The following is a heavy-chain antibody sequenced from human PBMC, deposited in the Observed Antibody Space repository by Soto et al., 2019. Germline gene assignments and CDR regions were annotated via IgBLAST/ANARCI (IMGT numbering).Heavy chain of an antibody. J-gene: IGHJ4*02. D-gene: IGHD3-16*02. V-gene: IGHV3-33*01. Sequence: QVQLVESGGGVVQPGRSLRLSCAASGFTFSSYGMHWVRQAPGKGLEWVAVIWYDGSNKYYADSVKGRFTISRDNSKNTLYLQMNSLRAEDTGVYYCARALRDYVWGSYRYTGGFDYWGQGTLVTVSS. CDR3: ARALRDYVWGSYRYTGGFDY. CDR1: GFTFSSYG. CDR2: IWYDGSNK.